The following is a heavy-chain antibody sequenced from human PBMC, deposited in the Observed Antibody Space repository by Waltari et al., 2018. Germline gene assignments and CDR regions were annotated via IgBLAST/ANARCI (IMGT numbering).Heavy chain of an antibody. V-gene: IGHV3-30*04. CDR3: ARDYCDRTNCHGMDV. Sequence: QVQLVESGGGVVQPGRSLRLSCTASEFTFSSYAMHWVRQAPGKGLGWVAFISYNARNIDYVDSVKGRFTISRDNSKKMLYLQMNSLITEDTAVYYCARDYCDRTNCHGMDVWGQGTTVTISS. CDR2: ISYNARNI. D-gene: IGHD3-22*01. J-gene: IGHJ6*02. CDR1: EFTFSSYA.